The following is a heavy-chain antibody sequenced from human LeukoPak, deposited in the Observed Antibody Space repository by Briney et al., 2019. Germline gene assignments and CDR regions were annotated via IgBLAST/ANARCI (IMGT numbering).Heavy chain of an antibody. CDR2: LYSSGTT. D-gene: IGHD3-10*01. Sequence: GGSLRLSCAASGFSVSIKYMNWVRQAPGKGLEWVSILYSSGTTYYANSVKGRFTISRDNSENRLFLQMNSLRAEDTAVYYCARGGFGPSDALDIWGQGTMVTVSS. CDR3: ARGGFGPSDALDI. J-gene: IGHJ3*02. V-gene: IGHV3-53*01. CDR1: GFSVSIKY.